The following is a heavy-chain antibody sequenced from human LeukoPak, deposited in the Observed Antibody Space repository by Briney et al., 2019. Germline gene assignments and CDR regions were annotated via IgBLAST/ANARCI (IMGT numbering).Heavy chain of an antibody. D-gene: IGHD6-19*01. CDR1: GFTFSKYW. Sequence: GGSLRLSCAASGFTFSKYWMIWVRQAPGKGLESVSRINTGGTVTTYADSVKGRFTISRDNADNTMFLQMNSLRDEDTAVYYCATKQWLAPPPDSWGQGTPVSVSS. J-gene: IGHJ4*02. V-gene: IGHV3-74*01. CDR2: INTGGTVT. CDR3: ATKQWLAPPPDS.